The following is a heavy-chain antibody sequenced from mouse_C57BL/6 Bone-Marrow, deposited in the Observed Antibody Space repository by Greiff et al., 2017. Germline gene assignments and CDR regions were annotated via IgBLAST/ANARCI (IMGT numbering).Heavy chain of an antibody. CDR3: ARDSSGYLYAMDY. CDR2: IYPRSGNT. CDR1: GYTFTSYG. J-gene: IGHJ4*01. V-gene: IGHV1-81*01. Sequence: VQLQQSGAELARPGASVKLSCKASGYTFTSYGISWVKQRTGQGLEWIGEIYPRSGNTYYNEKFKGKATLTADKSSSTAYMELRSLTSEDSAGYFCARDSSGYLYAMDYWGQGTSVTVSS. D-gene: IGHD3-2*02.